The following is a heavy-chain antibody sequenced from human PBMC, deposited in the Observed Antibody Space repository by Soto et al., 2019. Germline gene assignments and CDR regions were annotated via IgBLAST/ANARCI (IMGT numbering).Heavy chain of an antibody. CDR3: APISSGNYWTVGSY. D-gene: IGHD1-26*01. Sequence: QITLKESGPTLVKPTQTLTLTCNLSGFSISTSGVGVGWIRQPPGQALEWLAHIYWDDDKYYSPSLKSRLSITNETSISHVVLTMTNTHPVDTAPYYGAPISSGNYWTVGSYWGHGAPVTVS. V-gene: IGHV2-5*02. CDR2: IYWDDDK. J-gene: IGHJ4*01. CDR1: GFSISTSGVG.